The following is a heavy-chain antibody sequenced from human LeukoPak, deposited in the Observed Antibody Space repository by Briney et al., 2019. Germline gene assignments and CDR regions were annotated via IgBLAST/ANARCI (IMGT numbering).Heavy chain of an antibody. Sequence: GGSLRLSCAASGFSFSSYSMNWVRQAPGKGLEWVSSITTSSSYIYYADSVKGRFTISRDNAKNSLFLQMNSLRAEDTAVYYCATDLIHYYASGAKTWGQGTLVTVSS. V-gene: IGHV3-21*01. CDR3: ATDLIHYYASGAKT. J-gene: IGHJ5*02. CDR2: ITTSSSYI. D-gene: IGHD3-10*01. CDR1: GFSFSSYS.